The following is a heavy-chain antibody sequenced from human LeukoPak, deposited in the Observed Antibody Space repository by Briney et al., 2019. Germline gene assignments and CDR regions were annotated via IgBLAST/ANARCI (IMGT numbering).Heavy chain of an antibody. V-gene: IGHV1-8*03. CDR1: GYTFTSYD. J-gene: IGHJ2*01. CDR2: MTPNSGYT. D-gene: IGHD5-24*01. Sequence: ASVKVSCKASGYTFTSYDINWVRQATGQGLEWMGWMTPNSGYTGYAQKFQGRVTITRNTSITTASMELSSLRFEDTAVYYCARGRDGYNFGYFDLWDRGTLVTVSS. CDR3: ARGRDGYNFGYFDL.